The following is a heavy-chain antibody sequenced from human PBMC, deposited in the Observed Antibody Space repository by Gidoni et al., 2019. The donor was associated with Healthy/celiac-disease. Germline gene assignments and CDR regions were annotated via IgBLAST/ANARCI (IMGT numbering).Heavy chain of an antibody. CDR2: IYYSGST. V-gene: IGHV4-39*07. J-gene: IGHJ5*02. CDR1: GGSISSSSYY. Sequence: QLQLQESGPGLVKPSETLSLTCTVSGGSISSSSYYWGWIRQPPGKGLEWIGSIYYSGSTYYNPSLKSRVTISVDTSENQFSLKLSSVTAADTAVYYCARGGVLLWFGELSIWFDPWGQGTLVTVSS. D-gene: IGHD3-10*01. CDR3: ARGGVLLWFGELSIWFDP.